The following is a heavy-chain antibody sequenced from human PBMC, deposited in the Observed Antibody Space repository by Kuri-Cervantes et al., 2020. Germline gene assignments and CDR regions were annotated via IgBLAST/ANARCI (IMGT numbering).Heavy chain of an antibody. D-gene: IGHD1-26*01. J-gene: IGHJ6*02. V-gene: IGHV1-2*02. Sequence: ASVKVSCKASGYTFTGYYMHWVRQAPGQGLEWMGWINPNSGGTNYAQKFQGRVTMTRDTSISTAYMELSRLRSDDTAVYYYAREMSGSYYEGPVYYYYGMDVWGQGTTVTVSS. CDR2: INPNSGGT. CDR1: GYTFTGYY. CDR3: AREMSGSYYEGPVYYYYGMDV.